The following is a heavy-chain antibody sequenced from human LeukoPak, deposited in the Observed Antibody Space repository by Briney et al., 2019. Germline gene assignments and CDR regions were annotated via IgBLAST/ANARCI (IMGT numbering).Heavy chain of an antibody. CDR3: ARGGGPLQSFDY. CDR2: IYHSGST. CDR1: GYSISSGYY. V-gene: IGHV4-38-2*02. Sequence: SETLSLTCTVSGYSISSGYYWGWIRQPPGRGLEWIGSIYHSGSTYYNPSLKSRVTISVDTSKNQFSLKLSSVTAADTAVYYCARGGGPLQSFDYWGQGTLVTVSS. D-gene: IGHD4-11*01. J-gene: IGHJ4*02.